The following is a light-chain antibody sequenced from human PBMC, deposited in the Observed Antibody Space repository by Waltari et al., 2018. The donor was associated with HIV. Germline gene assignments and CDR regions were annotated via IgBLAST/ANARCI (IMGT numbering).Light chain of an antibody. J-gene: IGLJ3*02. CDR2: RDS. V-gene: IGLV3-9*01. CDR1: NIGSKN. CDR3: QVWDSSTARV. Sequence: YELTQPLSVSVALGQTARITCGGNNIGSKNVHWYQQKPGQAPVLVIYRDSNRPAGIPERCSGSNSGNTATLTISRAQAGDEADYYCQVWDSSTARVFGGGTKLTVL.